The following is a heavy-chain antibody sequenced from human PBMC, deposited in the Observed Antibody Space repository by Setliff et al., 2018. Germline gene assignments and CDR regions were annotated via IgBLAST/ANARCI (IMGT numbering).Heavy chain of an antibody. J-gene: IGHJ4*02. CDR1: GYSISSDYY. CDR3: AVTMVRGLGSFDY. Sequence: SETLSLTCAVSGYSISSDYYWGWIRQPPGKGLEWIGSIYHSGSTYYNPSLKSRVTISVDTSKNQFSLELSSVTAADTAVYYCAVTMVRGLGSFDYWGQGILVTVSS. D-gene: IGHD3-10*01. V-gene: IGHV4-38-2*01. CDR2: IYHSGST.